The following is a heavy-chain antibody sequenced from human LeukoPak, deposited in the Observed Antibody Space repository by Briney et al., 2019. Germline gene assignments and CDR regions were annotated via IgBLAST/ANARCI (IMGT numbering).Heavy chain of an antibody. CDR1: GGTFSSYA. CDR2: IIPIFGTA. CDR3: ARGSKFTLGAPIFDY. D-gene: IGHD3-10*01. V-gene: IGHV1-69*01. Sequence: ASVKVSCKASGGTFSSYAISWVRQAPGRGLEWMGGIIPIFGTANYAQKFQGRVTITADESTSTAYMELSSLRSEDTAVYYCARGSKFTLGAPIFDYWGQGTLVTVSS. J-gene: IGHJ4*02.